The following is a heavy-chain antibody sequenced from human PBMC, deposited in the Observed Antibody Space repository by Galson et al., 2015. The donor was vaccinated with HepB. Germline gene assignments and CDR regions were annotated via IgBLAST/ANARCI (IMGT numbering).Heavy chain of an antibody. V-gene: IGHV4-59*02. J-gene: IGHJ4*02. CDR1: GDSVRSDF. CDR2: LYDSGST. D-gene: IGHD3-3*02. Sequence: QVQLQESGPGLVKPSATLSLTCPVSGDSVRSDFWSWVRQPPGRALEWIGYLYDSGSTRYNPSLESRVTMSVDTSKNQFSLKLTSVTAADSAVYYCAKIRNQALDYWGQGTLVTVSS. CDR3: AKIRNQALDY.